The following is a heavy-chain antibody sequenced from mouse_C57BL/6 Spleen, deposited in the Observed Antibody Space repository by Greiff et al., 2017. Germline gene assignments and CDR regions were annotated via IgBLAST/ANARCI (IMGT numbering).Heavy chain of an antibody. CDR2: IYPRSGNT. CDR1: GYTFTSYG. Sequence: VQGVESGAELARPGASVKLSCKASGYTFTSYGISWVKQRTGQGLEWIGEIYPRSGNTYYNEKFKGKATLTADKSSSTAYMELRSLTSEDSAVYFCARSSGTPYYFDYWGQGTTLTVSS. J-gene: IGHJ2*01. V-gene: IGHV1-81*01. D-gene: IGHD1-1*01. CDR3: ARSSGTPYYFDY.